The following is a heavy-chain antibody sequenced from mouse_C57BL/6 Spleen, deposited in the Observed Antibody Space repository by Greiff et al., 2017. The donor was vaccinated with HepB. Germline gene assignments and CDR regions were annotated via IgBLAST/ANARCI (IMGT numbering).Heavy chain of an antibody. CDR3: ARHVWDGAWFAY. V-gene: IGHV5-9*01. Sequence: EVKLVESGGGLVKPGGSLKLSCEASGFTFSSYTMPWVRQTPEKSLEWVATISGGGGNTNYPDSVKGRFTISRDNAKNTLYLQMSSLRAEDTALYYCARHVWDGAWFAYWGQGTLVTVSA. J-gene: IGHJ3*01. CDR2: ISGGGGNT. D-gene: IGHD2-10*02. CDR1: GFTFSSYT.